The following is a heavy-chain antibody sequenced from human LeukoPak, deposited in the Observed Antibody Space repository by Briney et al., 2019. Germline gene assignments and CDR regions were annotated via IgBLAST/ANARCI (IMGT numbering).Heavy chain of an antibody. D-gene: IGHD6-19*01. Sequence: ASVKVSCKASGGTFSSYAISWVRQAPGQGLEWMGGIISIFGTANYAQKFQGRVTITADESTSTAYMELSSLRSEDTAVYYCARSEQWLVIHLDYWGQGTLVTVSS. CDR3: ARSEQWLVIHLDY. J-gene: IGHJ4*02. CDR1: GGTFSSYA. CDR2: IISIFGTA. V-gene: IGHV1-69*13.